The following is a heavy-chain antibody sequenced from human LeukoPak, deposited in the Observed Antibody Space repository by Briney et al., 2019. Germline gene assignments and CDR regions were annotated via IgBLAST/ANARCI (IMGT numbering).Heavy chain of an antibody. CDR3: ARELLGYCSGGSCYREVAGFDP. CDR2: IYTSGST. J-gene: IGHJ5*02. Sequence: PSQTLSLTCTVSGVSISSGSYYWSWIRQPAGKGLEWIGRIYTSGSTNYNPSLKSRVTISVDTSKNQFSLKLSSVTAADTAVYYCARELLGYCSGGSCYREVAGFDPWGQGTLVTVSS. V-gene: IGHV4-61*02. CDR1: GVSISSGSYY. D-gene: IGHD2-15*01.